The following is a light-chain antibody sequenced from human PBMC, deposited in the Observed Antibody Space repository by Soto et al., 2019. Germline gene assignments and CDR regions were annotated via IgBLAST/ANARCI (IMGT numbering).Light chain of an antibody. Sequence: SYELTQPPSVSVAPGQTANITCGGNNIGSKTVNWYQQKPGRAPLLVMYDDSDRPSGIPERFSGSNSGNTANLTISRVEAGDEADYYCQVWDSSSDSGVFGTGTKLTVL. J-gene: IGLJ1*01. V-gene: IGLV3-21*02. CDR3: QVWDSSSDSGV. CDR1: NIGSKT. CDR2: DDS.